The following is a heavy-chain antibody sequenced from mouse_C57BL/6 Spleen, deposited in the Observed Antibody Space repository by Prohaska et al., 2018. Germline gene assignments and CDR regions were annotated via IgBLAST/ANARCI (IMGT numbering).Heavy chain of an antibody. D-gene: IGHD1-1*01. Sequence: QVQLQQSGAELVRPGASVTLSCKASGYTSTAYEMHWVKQTPVHGMDWIVAIDPQTGDTAYNQKFKGKAILPADKSSSTAYRELRSLTSYNSAVYYCTKGRITTVVATDWYFDVWGTGTTVTVSS. CDR2: IDPQTGDT. CDR1: GYTSTAYE. V-gene: IGHV1-15*01. J-gene: IGHJ1*03. CDR3: TKGRITTVVATDWYFDV.